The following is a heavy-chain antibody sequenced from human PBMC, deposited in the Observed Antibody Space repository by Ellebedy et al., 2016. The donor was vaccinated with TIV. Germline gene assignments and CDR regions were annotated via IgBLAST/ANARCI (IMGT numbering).Heavy chain of an antibody. CDR3: AIKVVVVAATRERSDY. CDR1: GFTFSSDA. CDR2: ISYDGSNK. Sequence: GGSLRLSCAASGFTFSSDAMHWVRQAPGKGLEWVAVISYDGSNKYYADSVKGRFTISRDNAKNSLYLQMNSLRAEDTAVYYCAIKVVVVAATRERSDYWGQGTLVTVSS. D-gene: IGHD2-15*01. V-gene: IGHV3-30-3*01. J-gene: IGHJ4*02.